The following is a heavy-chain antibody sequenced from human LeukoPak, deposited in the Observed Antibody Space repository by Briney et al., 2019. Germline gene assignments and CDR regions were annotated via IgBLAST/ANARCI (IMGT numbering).Heavy chain of an antibody. Sequence: GGSLRLSCSASGFSFSDYDMNWVRQAPGKGLEWVSAISGRSRHVYYGESVKGRFTISRDNAKNSLYLQLDSLGVEHTAVYYCGRAFPPLRTSSAGDLWGQGTLVTVSS. V-gene: IGHV3-21*01. J-gene: IGHJ1*01. CDR2: ISGRSRHV. CDR1: GFSFSDYD. CDR3: GRAFPPLRTSSAGDL. D-gene: IGHD3-16*01.